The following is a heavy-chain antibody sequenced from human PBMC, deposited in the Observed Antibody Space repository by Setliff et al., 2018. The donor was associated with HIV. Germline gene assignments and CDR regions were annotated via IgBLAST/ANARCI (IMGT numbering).Heavy chain of an antibody. CDR1: GFTFSSYA. J-gene: IGHJ4*02. Sequence: GGSLRLSCAASGFTFSSYAMSWVRQAPGKGLEWVSAISGSGGSTYYAGSVKGRFTISRDNSKNTLYLQMNSLRAEDTAVYYCAKDSMITFGGVIVVGRPVDYWGQGTLVTVSS. CDR3: AKDSMITFGGVIVVGRPVDY. D-gene: IGHD3-16*02. CDR2: ISGSGGST. V-gene: IGHV3-23*01.